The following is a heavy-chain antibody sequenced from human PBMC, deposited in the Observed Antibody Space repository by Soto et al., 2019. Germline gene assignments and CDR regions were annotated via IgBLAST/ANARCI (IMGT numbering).Heavy chain of an antibody. CDR1: GYTFTSYA. Sequence: GASVKVSCKASGYTFTSYAMHWVRQAPGQRLEWMGWINAGNGNTKYSQKFQGRVTITRDTSASTAYMELSSLRSEDTAVYYCARLTPFCGGDCYNWGQGTLVTVSS. J-gene: IGHJ4*02. CDR3: ARLTPFCGGDCYN. D-gene: IGHD2-21*02. V-gene: IGHV1-3*01. CDR2: INAGNGNT.